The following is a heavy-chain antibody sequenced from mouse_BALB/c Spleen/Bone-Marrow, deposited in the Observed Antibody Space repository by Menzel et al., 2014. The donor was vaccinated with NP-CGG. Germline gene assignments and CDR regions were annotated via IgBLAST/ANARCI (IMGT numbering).Heavy chain of an antibody. Sequence: EVKLEESGGGLVKPGGSLKLSCAASGFTFSDYYMYWVRQTPEKRLEWVATISDGGSYTYYPDSVKGRFTISRDNAKNNLYLQMGSRKSEDTAMYYCARGGQLGAMDYWGQGTSVTVSS. CDR1: GFTFSDYY. V-gene: IGHV5-4*02. D-gene: IGHD3-2*01. J-gene: IGHJ4*01. CDR3: ARGGQLGAMDY. CDR2: ISDGGSYT.